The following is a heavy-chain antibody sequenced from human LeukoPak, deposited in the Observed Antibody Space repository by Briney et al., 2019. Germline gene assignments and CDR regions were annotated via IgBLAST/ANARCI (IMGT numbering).Heavy chain of an antibody. CDR2: INPNSGGT. CDR1: GYIFTEYY. Sequence: GAAVTVSCKASGYIFTEYYIHWVRQAPGQGGEGMGRINPNSGGTDSAQKFQGRVTITRVTSITTVYMEMRRLTSDDTAVYYCARVAYGNNATPFDHWGQGTLVIVSS. D-gene: IGHD4-11*01. J-gene: IGHJ4*02. V-gene: IGHV1-2*06. CDR3: ARVAYGNNATPFDH.